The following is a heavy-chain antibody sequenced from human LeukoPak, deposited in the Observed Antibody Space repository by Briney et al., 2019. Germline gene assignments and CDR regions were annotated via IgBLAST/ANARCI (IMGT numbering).Heavy chain of an antibody. CDR1: GSSFTSYA. CDR2: IIPIFGRA. D-gene: IGHD3-22*01. V-gene: IGHV1-69*06. J-gene: IGHJ4*02. Sequence: SSVKVSCKPAGSSFTSYAISWVREAPGQGLEWMGGIIPIFGRASKAHTYQGRGTITADKYKSTAYMELSSLRSEDTAVYYCARGLLSGSYSGYYFFDYWGQGTLVTVSS. CDR3: ARGLLSGSYSGYYFFDY.